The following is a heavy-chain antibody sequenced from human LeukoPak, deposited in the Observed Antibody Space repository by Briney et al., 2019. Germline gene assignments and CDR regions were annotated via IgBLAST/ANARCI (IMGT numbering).Heavy chain of an antibody. CDR2: IYSGHNT. CDR3: AKEGPYWYFDL. CDR1: EFIVSSNY. V-gene: IGHV3-66*01. Sequence: GGSLRLSCAASEFIVSSNYMSSVRQAPGKGLEWVSVIYSGHNTYYADSVKGRFTISRDNSKNTLYLQMNSLRAEDTAVYYCAKEGPYWYFDLWGRGTLVTVSS. J-gene: IGHJ2*01.